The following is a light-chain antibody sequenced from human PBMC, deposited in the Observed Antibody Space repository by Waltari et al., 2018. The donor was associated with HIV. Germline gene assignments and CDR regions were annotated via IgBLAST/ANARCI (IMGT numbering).Light chain of an antibody. V-gene: IGLV1-40*01. CDR3: QAYDSSLRASV. CDR2: NDN. Sequence: QSALTQPPSVSGAPGQRVTISCTGNRSNIGAGFFVHWYQHLPGTAPKLLVYNDNNRPSGLPDRFSGSKSGTAASLVIAGLQAEDEADYCCQAYDSSLRASVFGGGTKLTVL. J-gene: IGLJ2*01. CDR1: RSNIGAGFF.